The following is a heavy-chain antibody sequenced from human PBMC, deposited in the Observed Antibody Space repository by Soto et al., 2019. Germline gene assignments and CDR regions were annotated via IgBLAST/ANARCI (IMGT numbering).Heavy chain of an antibody. J-gene: IGHJ6*02. V-gene: IGHV1-69*13. CDR1: GGTFSSYA. CDR3: ASSYYGSGSYYELHYYYGMDV. Sequence: SVKVSCKASGGTFSSYAIRWVRQAPGQGLEWMGGIIPIFGTANYAQKFQGRVTITADESTSTAYMELSSLGSEDTAVYYCASSYYGSGSYYELHYYYGMDVWGQGTMVTVSS. CDR2: IIPIFGTA. D-gene: IGHD3-10*01.